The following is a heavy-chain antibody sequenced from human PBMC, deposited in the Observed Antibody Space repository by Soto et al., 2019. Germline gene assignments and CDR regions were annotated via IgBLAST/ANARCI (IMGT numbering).Heavy chain of an antibody. CDR2: IIPILGIA. D-gene: IGHD3-3*01. CDR3: ARRVEMATIFDSAFDI. J-gene: IGHJ3*02. Sequence: GASVKVSCKASGGTFSSYTISWVRQAPGQGLEWMGRIIPILGIANYAQKFQGRVTITADKSTSTAYMELSSLRSEDTAVYYCARRVEMATIFDSAFDIWGQGTMVTVSS. V-gene: IGHV1-69*02. CDR1: GGTFSSYT.